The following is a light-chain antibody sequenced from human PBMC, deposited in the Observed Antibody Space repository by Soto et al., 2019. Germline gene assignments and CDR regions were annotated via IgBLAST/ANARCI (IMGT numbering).Light chain of an antibody. CDR3: QQSYSTPRS. CDR1: QSISSH. J-gene: IGKJ3*01. Sequence: DIRMTQSPSSLSASVVDTVTITCRASQSISSHLNWYQQKPGKAPNLLIYFTSRLQSGVPSRFSGSGSGTDFTLTINSMQFEDSATYYCQQSYSTPRSFGPGTKVDIK. CDR2: FTS. V-gene: IGKV1-39*01.